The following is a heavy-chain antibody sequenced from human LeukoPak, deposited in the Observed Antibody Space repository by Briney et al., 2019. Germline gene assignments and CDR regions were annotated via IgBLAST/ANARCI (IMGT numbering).Heavy chain of an antibody. CDR3: VRDRSYGAFDY. CDR2: ITPNGDTT. V-gene: IGHV3-20*01. CDR1: GFTISDHG. J-gene: IGHJ4*02. D-gene: IGHD5-18*01. Sequence: GGSLRLSCAASGFTISDHGMNWVRQAPGKGLEWVSGITPNGDTTGYADSVRGRFTISRDNAKNSLYLQMNSLRAEDTAFYHCVRDRSYGAFDYWGQGTLVTVSS.